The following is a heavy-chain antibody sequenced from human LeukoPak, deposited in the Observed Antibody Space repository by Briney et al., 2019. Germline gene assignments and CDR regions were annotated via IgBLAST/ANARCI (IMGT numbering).Heavy chain of an antibody. CDR3: ARGPKRYCSGGSCYDYYYYGMDV. CDR2: ISSSSSYI. D-gene: IGHD2-15*01. J-gene: IGHJ6*02. CDR1: GFTFSSYS. V-gene: IGHV3-21*01. Sequence: PGGSLRLSCAASGFTFSSYSMNWVRQAPGKGLEWVSSISSSSSYIYYADSVKGRFTISRDNAKNSLYLQMNSLRAEDTAVYYCARGPKRYCSGGSCYDYYYYGMDVWGQGTTVTVSS.